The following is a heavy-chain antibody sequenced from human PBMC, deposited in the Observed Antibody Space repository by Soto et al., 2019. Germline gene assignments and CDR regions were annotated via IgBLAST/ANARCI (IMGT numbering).Heavy chain of an antibody. Sequence: QVQLQESGPGLVKPSWTLSLTCAVSGGSISSSKWWSWVRQPPGKGLEWIGQIYHGGSSDYNPSLKSGVTTSIDKSKTQFSLKLSSVTAADTAVYYCARDRDRSDPGGMDVWGQGNTVTVSS. CDR3: ARDRDRSDPGGMDV. CDR2: IYHGGSS. CDR1: GGSISSSKW. V-gene: IGHV4-4*02. D-gene: IGHD3-22*01. J-gene: IGHJ6*02.